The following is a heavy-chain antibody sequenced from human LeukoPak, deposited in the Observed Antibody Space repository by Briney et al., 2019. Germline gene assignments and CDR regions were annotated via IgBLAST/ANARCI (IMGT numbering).Heavy chain of an antibody. CDR2: INHSGST. V-gene: IGHV4-34*01. Sequence: SETLSLTCAVYGGSFSGYYWSWIRQPPGKGLEWIGEINHSGSTNYNPSLKSRVTISVDTSKNQFSLKLSSVTAADTAVYYCARGRYYSGMDVWGQGTTVTVSS. CDR3: ARGRYYSGMDV. J-gene: IGHJ6*02. CDR1: GGSFSGYY.